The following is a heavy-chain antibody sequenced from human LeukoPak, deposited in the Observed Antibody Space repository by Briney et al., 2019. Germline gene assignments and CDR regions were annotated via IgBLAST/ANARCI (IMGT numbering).Heavy chain of an antibody. CDR3: ARSEETYYYDSSGYNPPPGGFDY. J-gene: IGHJ4*02. V-gene: IGHV4-61*01. D-gene: IGHD3-22*01. CDR1: GGSVSSGSYY. Sequence: SETLSLTCTVSGGSVSSGSYYWSWIRQPPGKGLEWIGYIYYSGGTNYNPSLKSRVTISVDTSKNQFSLKLSSVTAADTAVYYCARSEETYYYDSSGYNPPPGGFDYWGQGTLVTVSS. CDR2: IYYSGGT.